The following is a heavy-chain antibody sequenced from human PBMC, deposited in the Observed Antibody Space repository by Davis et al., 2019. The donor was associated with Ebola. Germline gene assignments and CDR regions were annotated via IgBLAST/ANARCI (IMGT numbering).Heavy chain of an antibody. Sequence: LRLSCAVSGGSISSGGYSWSWIRQPPGKGLEWIGYIYHSGSTYYNPSLKSRVTISVDRSKNQFSLKLSSVTAADTAVYYCARGRLAAAGTIYYYYYGMDVWGQGTTVTVSS. J-gene: IGHJ6*02. CDR3: ARGRLAAAGTIYYYYYGMDV. CDR1: GGSISSGGYS. CDR2: IYHSGST. D-gene: IGHD6-13*01. V-gene: IGHV4-30-2*01.